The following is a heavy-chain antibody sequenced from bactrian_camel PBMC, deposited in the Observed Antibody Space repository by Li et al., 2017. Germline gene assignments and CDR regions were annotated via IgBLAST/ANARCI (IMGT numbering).Heavy chain of an antibody. Sequence: VQLVESGGGSVQAGGSLRLSCTASRATNTMAWFHQAPGKEREGVASIDSAGTIMYTNSMEGRFTIPKDNYKNTLYLQMNNLRPGDTAMYYCAADSPHRTRAVHTKAAEFPYWGQGTQVTVS. D-gene: IGHD2*01. CDR3: AADSPHRTRAVHTKAAEFPY. J-gene: IGHJ4*01. CDR1: RATNT. CDR2: IDSAGTI. V-gene: IGHV3S53*01.